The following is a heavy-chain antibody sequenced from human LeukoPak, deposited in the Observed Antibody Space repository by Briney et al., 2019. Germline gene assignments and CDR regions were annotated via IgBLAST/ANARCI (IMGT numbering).Heavy chain of an antibody. CDR1: GGSISSGSYY. CDR3: ARVGYSPLGWFDP. D-gene: IGHD5-18*01. V-gene: IGHV4-61*02. J-gene: IGHJ5*02. Sequence: SETLSLTCTVSGGSISSGSYYWSWIRQPAGKGLEWIGRIYTSGSTNYNPSLKSRFTISVDTSKNQFSLKLSSVTAADTAVYYCARVGYSPLGWFDPWGQGTLVTVSS. CDR2: IYTSGST.